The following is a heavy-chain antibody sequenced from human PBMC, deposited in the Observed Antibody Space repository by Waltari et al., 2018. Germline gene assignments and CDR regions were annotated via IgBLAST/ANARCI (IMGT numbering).Heavy chain of an antibody. CDR3: ATATQTGRLENTDY. D-gene: IGHD1-1*01. V-gene: IGHV3-15*01. CDR1: GFTFNTAW. Sequence: EVQLVESGGGLVKPGWSLRLSCAASGFTFNTAWMTWVRRAPGRGLEVGGGIKTRAEGGTVDYAAPLKGRFAVSREDSKNTVYLERSGLRTEDSGMYYCATATQTGRLENTDYWGQGTLVTVS. J-gene: IGHJ4*02. CDR2: IKTRAEGGTV.